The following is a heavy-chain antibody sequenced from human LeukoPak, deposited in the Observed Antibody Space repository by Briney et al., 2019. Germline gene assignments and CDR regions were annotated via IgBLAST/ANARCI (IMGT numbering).Heavy chain of an antibody. CDR3: ARDPARHPGGNAWVDY. CDR2: ISSSSSYI. Sequence: GGSLRLSCAASGFTFSSYSMNWVRQAPGKGLEWVSSISSSSSYIYYADSVKGRFTISRDNAKNSLYLQMNSLRAEDTAVYYCARDPARHPGGNAWVDYWGQGTLVTVSS. D-gene: IGHD3-16*01. V-gene: IGHV3-21*04. CDR1: GFTFSSYS. J-gene: IGHJ4*02.